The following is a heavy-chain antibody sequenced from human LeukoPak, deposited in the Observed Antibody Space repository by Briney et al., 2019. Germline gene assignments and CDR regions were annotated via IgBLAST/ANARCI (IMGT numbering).Heavy chain of an antibody. CDR3: ARGLV. CDR1: GGSISGSGYY. D-gene: IGHD6-19*01. V-gene: IGHV4-39*01. J-gene: IGHJ4*02. Sequence: SETLSLTCTVSGGSISGSGYYWGWIRQPPGKGLEWIGSIYYSGSTYYNPSLKSRVTISVDTSKNQFSLRLSSVTAADTAVYYCARGLVWGQGTLVTVSS. CDR2: IYYSGST.